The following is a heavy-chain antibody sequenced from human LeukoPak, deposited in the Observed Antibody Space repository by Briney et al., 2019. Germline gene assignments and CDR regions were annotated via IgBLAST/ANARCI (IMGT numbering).Heavy chain of an antibody. J-gene: IGHJ4*02. Sequence: PGGSLRLSCAASGFTFSSYAMHWVRQAPGKGLEYVSAISSNGGSTYYANSVKGRFTISGDNSKNTLYLQMGSLRAEDTAVYYCARDYCSGGSCYSGGVYFDYWGQGTLVTVSS. CDR1: GFTFSSYA. CDR3: ARDYCSGGSCYSGGVYFDY. V-gene: IGHV3-64*01. D-gene: IGHD2-15*01. CDR2: ISSNGGST.